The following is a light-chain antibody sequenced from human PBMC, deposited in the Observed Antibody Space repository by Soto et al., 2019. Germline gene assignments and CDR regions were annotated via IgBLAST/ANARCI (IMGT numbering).Light chain of an antibody. CDR3: CSYAGSYV. V-gene: IGLV2-11*01. CDR2: DVS. Sequence: QSALTQPRSVSGSPGQSVTISCTGTSSDVGGYNYVSWYQHHPGKAPKLMIYDVSKRPSGVPDRFSGSKSGNTASLTISGLQAADEADYYCCSYAGSYVFGTGTKRTVL. J-gene: IGLJ1*01. CDR1: SSDVGGYNY.